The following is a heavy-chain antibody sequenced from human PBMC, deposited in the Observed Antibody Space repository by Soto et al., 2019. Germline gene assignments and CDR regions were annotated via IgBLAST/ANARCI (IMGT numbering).Heavy chain of an antibody. D-gene: IGHD1-1*01. V-gene: IGHV2-5*01. CDR3: ARRYDPYYFXS. J-gene: IGHJ4*02. CDR1: GFSLTTSAVA. CDR2: IYGSDDK. Sequence: GPTLVNPTQTLTLTCTFSGFSLTTSAVAVGWIRQPPGKALEWLAIIYGSDDKFYSPSLKTRLTITKDTSTNQVVLTMTNMVPVDTATYNCARRYDPYYFXSWGQGTLVXVSS.